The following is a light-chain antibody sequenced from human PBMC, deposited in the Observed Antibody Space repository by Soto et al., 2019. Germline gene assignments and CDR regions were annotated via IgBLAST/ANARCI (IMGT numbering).Light chain of an antibody. J-gene: IGKJ1*01. CDR1: ETVATN. CDR3: QQYFEWPTMT. Sequence: VMTQSPATLSVSPGARATLSCWASETVATNLAWYQQKPGQAPRLLISGASTRAAGISDRFRGSGSGTEFTLTISSLRSEDSAIYYCQQYFEWPTMTFGQGTKVEI. CDR2: GAS. V-gene: IGKV3-15*01.